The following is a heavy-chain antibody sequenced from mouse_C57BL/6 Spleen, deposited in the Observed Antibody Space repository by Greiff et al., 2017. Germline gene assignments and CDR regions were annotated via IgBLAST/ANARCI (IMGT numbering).Heavy chain of an antibody. Sequence: EVQLVESEGGLVQPGSSMKLSCTASGFTFSDYYMAWVRQVPEKGLEWVANINYDGSSTYYLDSLKSRFIISRDNAKNILYLQMSSLKSEVTATYYCARDALNYPFDYWGQGTTLTVSS. CDR1: GFTFSDYY. D-gene: IGHD2-1*01. CDR2: INYDGSST. CDR3: ARDALNYPFDY. V-gene: IGHV5-16*01. J-gene: IGHJ2*01.